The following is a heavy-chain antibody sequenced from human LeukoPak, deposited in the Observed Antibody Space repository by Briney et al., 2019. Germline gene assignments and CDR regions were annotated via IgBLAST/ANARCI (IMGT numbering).Heavy chain of an antibody. V-gene: IGHV3-23*01. CDR3: AKAEGRRGYSGYEDLDY. J-gene: IGHJ4*02. D-gene: IGHD5-12*01. Sequence: GGSLRLSCAASGFTFSSYGMSWVRQAPGKGLEWVSAISGSGGSTYYADSVKERFTIPRDNSKNTLYLQMNSLRAEDTAVYYCAKAEGRRGYSGYEDLDYWGQGTLVTVSS. CDR2: ISGSGGST. CDR1: GFTFSSYG.